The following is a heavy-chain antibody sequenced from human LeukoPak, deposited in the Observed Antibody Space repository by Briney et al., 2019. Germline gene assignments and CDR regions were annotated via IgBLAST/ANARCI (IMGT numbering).Heavy chain of an antibody. D-gene: IGHD1-26*01. CDR3: ARIVEAAAFDI. CDR2: IYYSGST. V-gene: IGHV4-59*01. Sequence: SETLSLTCTVSGGSISSYYWSWIRQPPGKGLEWIGYIYYSGSTNCNPSLKSRVTISVDTSKNQFSLKLSSVTAADTAVYYCARIVEAAAFDIWGQGTMVTVSS. J-gene: IGHJ3*02. CDR1: GGSISSYY.